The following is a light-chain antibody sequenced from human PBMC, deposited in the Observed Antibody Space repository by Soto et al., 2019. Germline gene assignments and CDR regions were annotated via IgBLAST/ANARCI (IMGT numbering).Light chain of an antibody. CDR1: SSDGGGYNY. CDR2: DVS. J-gene: IGLJ1*01. V-gene: IGLV2-14*01. CDR3: SSYTSSITLGV. Sequence: QSALTQPASVSGSPGQSITISCTGTSSDGGGYNYVSWYQQHPGKAPKLMIYDVSNRPSGVSNRFSGSKSGNTASLTISGLQAEDEADYYCSSYTSSITLGVFGTGTKVTVL.